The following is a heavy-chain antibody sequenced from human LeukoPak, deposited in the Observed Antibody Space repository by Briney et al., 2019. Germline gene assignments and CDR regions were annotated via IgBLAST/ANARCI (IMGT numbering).Heavy chain of an antibody. CDR3: AKGPSRYCSSTSCYTIDY. CDR1: GFAFSSYA. V-gene: IGHV3-23*01. D-gene: IGHD2-2*02. J-gene: IGHJ4*02. CDR2: ISGSGGST. Sequence: GGSLRLSCAASGFAFSSYAMSWVRQAPGKGLEWVSAISGSGGSTYYADSVKGRFTISRDNSKNTLYLQMNSLRAEDTAVYYCAKGPSRYCSSTSCYTIDYWGQGTLVTVSS.